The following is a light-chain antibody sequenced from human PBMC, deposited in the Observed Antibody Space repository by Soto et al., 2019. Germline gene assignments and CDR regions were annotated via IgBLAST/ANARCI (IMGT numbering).Light chain of an antibody. V-gene: IGKV3-20*01. CDR1: QRLSASD. J-gene: IGKJ5*01. CDR2: GVS. Sequence: EIVLTQSPGTLSLSPGQRATLSCRASQRLSASDIAWYQQKPGQAPKFLICGVSSRATGIPDRFSGSGSGTDFTLTISRLEPEDFAVYHCQQYGSSPLITFGQGTRLEIK. CDR3: QQYGSSPLIT.